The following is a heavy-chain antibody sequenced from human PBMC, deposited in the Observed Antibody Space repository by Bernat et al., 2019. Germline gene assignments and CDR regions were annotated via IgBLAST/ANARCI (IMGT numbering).Heavy chain of an antibody. J-gene: IGHJ4*02. CDR1: GGSISSYY. V-gene: IGHV4-59*08. Sequence: QVQLQESGPGLVKPSETLSLTCTVSGGSISSYYWSWIRQPPGKGLEWIGYIYYRGSTNYNPSLKSRITISVDTSKNQFSLKLSSVTAADTAVYYCARGDLDAHGDYWGQGTLVTVSS. CDR2: IYYRGST. CDR3: ARGDLDAHGDY.